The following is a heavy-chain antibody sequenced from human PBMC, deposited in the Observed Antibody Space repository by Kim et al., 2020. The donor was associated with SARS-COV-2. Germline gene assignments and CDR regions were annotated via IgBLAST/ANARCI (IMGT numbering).Heavy chain of an antibody. CDR3: TRGIAVADHLYWYFDL. CDR2: INPNRGGT. J-gene: IGHJ2*01. V-gene: IGHV1-2*06. CDR1: GYTFTGYY. D-gene: IGHD6-19*01. Sequence: ASVKVSCKASGYTFTGYYMHWVRQAPGQGLEWMGRINPNRGGTNYAQKLQGRVTMTRDTSISTAYMELSRLRSDDTAVYYCTRGIAVADHLYWYFDLWGRGTLVTVSS.